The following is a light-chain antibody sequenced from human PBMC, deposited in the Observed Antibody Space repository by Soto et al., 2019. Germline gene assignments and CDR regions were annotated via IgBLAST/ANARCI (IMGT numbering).Light chain of an antibody. J-gene: IGKJ2*01. CDR3: HQYGASSGT. V-gene: IGKV3-20*01. CDR2: GAS. Sequence: EIVLTQSPGTLSLSPGERATLSCRASQSVTASYLAWDQQKRGQAPRLLLYGASSRATGIPDRFSGSGSGTDFTLTISRLEPEDFAVYYCHQYGASSGTFGQGTNLEIK. CDR1: QSVTASY.